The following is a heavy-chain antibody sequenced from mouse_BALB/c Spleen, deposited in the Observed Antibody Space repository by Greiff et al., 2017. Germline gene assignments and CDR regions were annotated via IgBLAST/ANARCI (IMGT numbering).Heavy chain of an antibody. CDR2: INPGSGST. Sequence: QVHVKQSGPELVKPGASVKMSCKASGYTFTDYVISWVKQRTGQGLEWIGEINPGSGSTYYNENFKGRATLTADKSSNTAYMQLISLTSEDSAVYFCERKVRLYYAMDYWGQGTSVTVSS. CDR1: GYTFTDYV. D-gene: IGHD1-2*01. CDR3: ERKVRLYYAMDY. J-gene: IGHJ4*01. V-gene: IGHV1-77*01.